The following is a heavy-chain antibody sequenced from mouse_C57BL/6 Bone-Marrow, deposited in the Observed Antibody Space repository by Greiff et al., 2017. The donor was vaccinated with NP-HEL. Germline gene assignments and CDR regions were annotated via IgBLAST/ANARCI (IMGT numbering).Heavy chain of an antibody. CDR3: ASPYDYDVAWFAY. Sequence: EVNVVESGGDLVKPGGSLKLSCAASGFTFSSYGMSWVRQTPDKRLEWVATISSGGSYTYYPDSVKWRFTISRDNAKNTLYLQMSSLKSEDTAMYYCASPYDYDVAWFAYWGQGTLVTVSA. CDR2: ISSGGSYT. D-gene: IGHD2-4*01. V-gene: IGHV5-6*01. CDR1: GFTFSSYG. J-gene: IGHJ3*01.